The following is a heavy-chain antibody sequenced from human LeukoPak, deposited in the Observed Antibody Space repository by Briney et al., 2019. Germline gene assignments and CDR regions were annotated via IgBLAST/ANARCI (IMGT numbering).Heavy chain of an antibody. CDR1: GFTFSNSW. V-gene: IGHV3-74*01. CDR2: INTDGSAA. J-gene: IGHJ4*02. CDR3: ARGTAITAGIDY. Sequence: GGSLRLSCAASGFTFSNSWMHWVRHAPGKGLVWVSHINTDGSAATYGDPAKGRFTVSRDNAKNTLFLQMSSLRVEDTGAYYCARGTAITAGIDYWGQGTLVTVSS. D-gene: IGHD6-13*01.